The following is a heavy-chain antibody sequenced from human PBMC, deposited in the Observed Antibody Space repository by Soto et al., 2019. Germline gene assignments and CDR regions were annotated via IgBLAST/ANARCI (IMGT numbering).Heavy chain of an antibody. CDR2: IYPGDSDT. J-gene: IGHJ6*02. Sequence: SLKISCKGSGYSFTNYWIGWVRQMPGKGLEWMGIIYPGDSDTRYSPSFQGHVTISADKSITTAYLQWSSLKASDTAMYYCARFTISGVVAYAMDVWGQGTTVTVSS. V-gene: IGHV5-51*01. CDR3: ARFTISGVVAYAMDV. CDR1: GYSFTNYW. D-gene: IGHD3-3*01.